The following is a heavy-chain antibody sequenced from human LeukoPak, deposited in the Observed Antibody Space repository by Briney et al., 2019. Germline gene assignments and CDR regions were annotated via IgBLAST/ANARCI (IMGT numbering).Heavy chain of an antibody. Sequence: SVKVSCKASGGTFSSYATSWVRQAPGQGLEWMGGIIPIFGTANYAQKFQGRVTITADESTSTAYMELSSLRSEDTAVYYCAGLPRTMVRGKRNFQHWGQGTLVTVSS. D-gene: IGHD3-10*01. V-gene: IGHV1-69*01. J-gene: IGHJ1*01. CDR3: AGLPRTMVRGKRNFQH. CDR1: GGTFSSYA. CDR2: IIPIFGTA.